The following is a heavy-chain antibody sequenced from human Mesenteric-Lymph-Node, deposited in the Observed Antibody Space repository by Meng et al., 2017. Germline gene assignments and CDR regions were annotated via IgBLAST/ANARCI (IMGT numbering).Heavy chain of an antibody. CDR3: ARRRGGSGRDC. CDR1: GGSISSSNYY. D-gene: IGHD3-10*01. J-gene: IGHJ4*02. V-gene: IGHV4-39*01. Sequence: QRQLRESGHGRVKPYEPLPLTCTGSGGSISSSNYYWDWIRQPPGKGLEWIGAIYHSGSTSYNPSIQSRVTMFVDTSKNQFSLMLTSVTATDTAVYYCARRRGGSGRDCWGQGTLVTVSS. CDR2: IYHSGST.